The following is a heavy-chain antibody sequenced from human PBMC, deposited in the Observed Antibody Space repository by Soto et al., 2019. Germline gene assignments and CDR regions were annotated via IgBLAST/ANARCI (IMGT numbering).Heavy chain of an antibody. CDR2: IYYIGAY. Sequence: SETLSLTCSVSGASVSSYYCIWCRHPPGKGLEWIGYIYYIGAYNYNPSLKSRVTISVDTSKNQFSLKLTSVTAADTAVYYCARTPETRDWLDPWGQGTPVTVSS. CDR1: GASVSSYY. V-gene: IGHV4-59*02. D-gene: IGHD1-7*01. J-gene: IGHJ5*02. CDR3: ARTPETRDWLDP.